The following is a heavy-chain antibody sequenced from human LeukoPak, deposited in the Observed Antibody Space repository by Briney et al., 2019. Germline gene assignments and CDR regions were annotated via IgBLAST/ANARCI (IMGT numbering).Heavy chain of an antibody. CDR1: GFTFSSYW. V-gene: IGHV3-53*01. CDR3: ARMNDAFDI. CDR2: IYSGGST. Sequence: PGGSLRLSCAASGFTFSSYWMHWVRQAPGKGLEWVSVIYSGGSTYYADSVKGRFTISRDNSKNTLYLQMNSLRAEDTAVYYCARMNDAFDIWGQGTMVTVSS. J-gene: IGHJ3*02.